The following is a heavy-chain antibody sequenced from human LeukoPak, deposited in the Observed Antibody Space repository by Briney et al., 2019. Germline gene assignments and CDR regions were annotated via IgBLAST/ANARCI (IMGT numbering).Heavy chain of an antibody. CDR2: IYYSGST. D-gene: IGHD2-21*02. Sequence: PSETLSLTCTVSGGSISSYYWSWIRQPPGKGLEWIGYIYYSGSTNYNPSLKSRVTISVDTSKNQFSLKLSSVTAADTAVYYCATRKAYCGGDCYPDPAFDIWGQGTMVTVSS. CDR3: ATRKAYCGGDCYPDPAFDI. V-gene: IGHV4-59*08. J-gene: IGHJ3*02. CDR1: GGSISSYY.